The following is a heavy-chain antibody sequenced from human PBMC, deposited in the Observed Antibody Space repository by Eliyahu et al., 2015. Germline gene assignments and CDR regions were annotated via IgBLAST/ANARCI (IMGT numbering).Heavy chain of an antibody. Sequence: QVQLQESGPGLVKPSETLSLTCTVXXGSISSYYWXWXRXPPGKGLEWIGYIYYSGSTNYNPSLKSRVTISVDTSKNQFSLKLSSVTAADTAVYYCARATVTGDAFDIWGQGTMVTVSS. CDR1: XGSISSYY. J-gene: IGHJ3*02. CDR2: IYYSGST. V-gene: IGHV4-59*01. D-gene: IGHD4-17*01. CDR3: ARATVTGDAFDI.